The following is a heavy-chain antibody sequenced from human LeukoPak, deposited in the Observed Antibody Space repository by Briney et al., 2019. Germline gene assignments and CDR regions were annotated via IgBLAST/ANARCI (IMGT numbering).Heavy chain of an antibody. CDR1: GFTVSSNS. V-gene: IGHV3-53*01. CDR3: ARRAGAYSHPYDY. Sequence: SGGSLRLSCTVSGFTVSSNSMSWVRQAPGKGLEWVSFIYSDNTHYSDSVKGRFTISRDNSKNTLYLQINSLRAEDTAVYYCARRAGAYSHPYDYWGQGTLVTVSS. CDR2: IYSDNT. J-gene: IGHJ4*02. D-gene: IGHD4/OR15-4a*01.